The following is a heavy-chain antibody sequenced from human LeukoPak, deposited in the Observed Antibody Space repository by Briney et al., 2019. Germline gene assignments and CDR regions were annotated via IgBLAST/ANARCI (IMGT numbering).Heavy chain of an antibody. V-gene: IGHV3-23*01. J-gene: IGHJ3*02. CDR1: GFTFRNYA. CDR3: ATREGTMVRGVAGAFDI. CDR2: ISGSGGGT. Sequence: GGPLRISCTASGFTFRNYAMSWVRQAPGKGLEWVSTISGSGGGTYYAGSVKGRFTISRDNSKNTLYLQMNSLRVEDTAVYYCATREGTMVRGVAGAFDIWGQGTMVTVSS. D-gene: IGHD3-10*01.